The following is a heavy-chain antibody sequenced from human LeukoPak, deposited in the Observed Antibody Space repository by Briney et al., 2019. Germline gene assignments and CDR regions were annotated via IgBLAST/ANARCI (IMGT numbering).Heavy chain of an antibody. CDR2: IDNDGHGI. CDR3: AAGGGWDPSFGVVTHIDA. V-gene: IGHV3-74*01. CDR1: GFTFSGYW. J-gene: IGHJ6*03. Sequence: GGSLRLSCVTSGFTFSGYWMHWVRQGPEKGLELVSRIDNDGHGIIYADSVKGRFTTSRDNVKNTLYLQMNSLRVEDTAVYYCAAGGGWDPSFGVVTHIDAWGKGTTVVVS. D-gene: IGHD3-3*01.